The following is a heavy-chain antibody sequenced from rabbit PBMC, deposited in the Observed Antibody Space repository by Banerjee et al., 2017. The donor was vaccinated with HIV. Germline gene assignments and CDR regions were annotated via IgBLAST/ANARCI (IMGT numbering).Heavy chain of an antibody. J-gene: IGHJ3*01. V-gene: IGHV1S45*01. CDR3: ARAAIYAGAGYPM. CDR2: IYTGSSGST. Sequence: QEQLVESGGDLVQPEGSLTLTCTGSGFSFSGYWMCWVRQAPGKGLEWIGYIYTGSSGSTWYASWAKGRFTISKTSSTTVTLQMTSLTAADTATYFCARAAIYAGAGYPMWGQGTLVTVS. CDR1: GFSFSGYW. D-gene: IGHD4-2*01.